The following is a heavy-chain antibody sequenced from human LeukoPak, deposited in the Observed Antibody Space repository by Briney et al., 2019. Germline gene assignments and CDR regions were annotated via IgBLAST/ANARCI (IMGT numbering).Heavy chain of an antibody. CDR1: GFTFSSYW. J-gene: IGHJ6*02. CDR2: IKQDGSEK. CDR3: AREGNWNDYYYYGMDV. D-gene: IGHD1-1*01. V-gene: IGHV3-7*01. Sequence: GGSLRLSCAASGFTFSSYWMSWVHQAPGKGLEWVANIKQDGSEKYYVDSVKGRFTISRDNAKNSLYLQMNSLRAEDTAVYYCAREGNWNDYYYYGMDVWGQGTTVTVSS.